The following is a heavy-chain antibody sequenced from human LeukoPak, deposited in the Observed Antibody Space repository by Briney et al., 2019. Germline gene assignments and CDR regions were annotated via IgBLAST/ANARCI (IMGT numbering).Heavy chain of an antibody. CDR2: IYYGGST. D-gene: IGHD5-18*01. CDR1: GGSISSGGYY. V-gene: IGHV4-31*03. J-gene: IGHJ4*02. Sequence: SETLSLTCTVSGGSISSGGYYWSWIRQHPGKGLEWIGYIYYGGSTYYNPSLRSRVTISVDTSKNQFSLKLSSVTAADTAVYYCARVGGYSYGADFWGQGTLVTVSS. CDR3: ARVGGYSYGADF.